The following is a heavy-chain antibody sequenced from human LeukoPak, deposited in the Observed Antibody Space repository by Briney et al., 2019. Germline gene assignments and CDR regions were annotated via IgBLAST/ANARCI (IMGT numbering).Heavy chain of an antibody. J-gene: IGHJ4*02. D-gene: IGHD6-19*01. CDR1: GFTFSSYG. CDR3: ARIGSSGWFRGVLYYFDY. CDR2: IRYDGSNK. V-gene: IGHV3-30*02. Sequence: PGGSLRLSCAASGFTFSSYGMHWVRQAPGKGLEWVAFIRYDGSNKYYADSVKGRFTISRDNSKNTLYLQMNSLRAEDTAVYYCARIGSSGWFRGVLYYFDYWGQGTLVTVSS.